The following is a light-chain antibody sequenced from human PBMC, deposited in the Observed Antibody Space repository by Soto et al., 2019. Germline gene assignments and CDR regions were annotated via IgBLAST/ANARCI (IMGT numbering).Light chain of an antibody. V-gene: IGKV3-20*01. CDR2: AAS. CDR3: HQYGTSPRT. Sequence: EFALTQSPGTLSLSAGERATLSCRASQSVSRYLAWYQQKPGQAPRLLIYAASSRATGIPDRFSGSGSGTDFTLTISRLEPEDFAVYYCHQYGTSPRTFGQGTKVDIK. J-gene: IGKJ1*01. CDR1: QSVSRY.